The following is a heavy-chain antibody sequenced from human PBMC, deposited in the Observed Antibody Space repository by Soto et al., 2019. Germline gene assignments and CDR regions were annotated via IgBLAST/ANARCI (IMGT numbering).Heavy chain of an antibody. V-gene: IGHV1-58*01. J-gene: IGHJ4*02. D-gene: IGHD1-7*01. CDR3: AAAGNYWNYPQN. CDR2: IVVGSGNT. Sequence: SVKVSCKASGFTFTSSAVQWVRQARGQRLEWIGWIVVGSGNTNYAQKFQERVTITRDMSTSTAYMELSSLRSEDTAVYYCAAAGNYWNYPQNWGQGTLVTVPQ. CDR1: GFTFTSSA.